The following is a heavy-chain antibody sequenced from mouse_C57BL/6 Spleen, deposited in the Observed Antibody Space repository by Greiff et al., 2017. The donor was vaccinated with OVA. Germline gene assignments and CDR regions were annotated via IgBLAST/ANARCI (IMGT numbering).Heavy chain of an antibody. J-gene: IGHJ1*03. CDR1: GYTFTSYW. CDR3: ASGYGKDFDV. V-gene: IGHV1-69*01. Sequence: QVQLQQPGAELVMPGASVKLSCKASGYTFTSYWMHWVKQRPGQGLEWIGEIDPSDSYTNYNQKFKGKSTLTVEKSSSTAYMQLSSLTSEDSAVYYCASGYGKDFDVWGTGTTVTVSS. CDR2: IDPSDSYT. D-gene: IGHD1-1*01.